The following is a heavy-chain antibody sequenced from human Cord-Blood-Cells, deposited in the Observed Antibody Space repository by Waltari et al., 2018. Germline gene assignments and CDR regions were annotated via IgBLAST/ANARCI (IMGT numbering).Heavy chain of an antibody. CDR1: GFALSNARMA. J-gene: IGHJ4*02. Sequence: QVPLKESGPVLVKPTETLTLTCTVSGFALSNARMAVRWLRQPPGKALEWLAHIFSNDEKSYSTSLKSRLTISKDTSKSQVVLTMTNMDPVDTATYYCARQPNYYDSSGYYFDYWGQGTLVTVSS. V-gene: IGHV2-26*01. D-gene: IGHD3-22*01. CDR2: IFSNDEK. CDR3: ARQPNYYDSSGYYFDY.